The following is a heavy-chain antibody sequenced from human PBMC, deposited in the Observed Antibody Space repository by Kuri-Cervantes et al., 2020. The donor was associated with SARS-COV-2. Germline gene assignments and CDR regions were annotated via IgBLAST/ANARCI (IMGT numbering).Heavy chain of an antibody. CDR1: GGTFSSYA. J-gene: IGHJ5*02. CDR2: IIPIFGTA. V-gene: IGHV1-69*06. Sequence: ASVKVSCKASGGTFSSYAISWVRQAPGQGLEWMGGIIPIFGTANYAQKFQGRVTITADKSTSTAYMELSSLRSEDTAVYYCARELIGAAMVYWFDPWGQGTLVTVSS. CDR3: ARELIGAAMVYWFDP. D-gene: IGHD5-18*01.